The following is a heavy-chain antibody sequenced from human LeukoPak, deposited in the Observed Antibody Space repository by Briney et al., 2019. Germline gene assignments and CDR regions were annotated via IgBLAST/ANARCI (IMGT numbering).Heavy chain of an antibody. CDR2: IGTAGDT. Sequence: GGSLRLSCAASGFTFSSYDMHWVRQATGKGLEWVSAIGTAGDTYYTGSVKGRFTISRENAKNSLYLQMNSLRAGDTAVYYCARGSALRAFDIWGQGTMVTVSS. V-gene: IGHV3-13*01. J-gene: IGHJ3*02. CDR1: GFTFSSYD. CDR3: ARGSALRAFDI.